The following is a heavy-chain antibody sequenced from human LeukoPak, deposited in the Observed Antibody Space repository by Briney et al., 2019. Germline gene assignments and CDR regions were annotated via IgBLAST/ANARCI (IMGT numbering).Heavy chain of an antibody. CDR2: INTNTANP. Sequence: ASVKVSCKASGYTLTSDGMNWVRQAPGHGLEWMGWINTNTANPTYAQGFTGRFVFSLDTSVNTAYLQISSLKAEDTAVYYCARALPGCDRTNCYGLDYWGQGTLVTVSS. V-gene: IGHV7-4-1*02. CDR1: GYTLTSDG. J-gene: IGHJ4*02. D-gene: IGHD2-2*01. CDR3: ARALPGCDRTNCYGLDY.